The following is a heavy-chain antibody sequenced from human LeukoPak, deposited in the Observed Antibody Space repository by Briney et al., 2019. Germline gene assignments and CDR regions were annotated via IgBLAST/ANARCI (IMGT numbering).Heavy chain of an antibody. J-gene: IGHJ6*03. V-gene: IGHV1-18*01. CDR1: GYTFTSYG. Sequence: ASVKVSCKASGYTFTSYGISWVRQAPGQGLEWMGWISAYNGNTNYAQKLQGRVTMTTDTSTSTAYMELRSLRSDDTAVYYCARYSSGWYGEDYYYYMDVWGKGTTVTISS. CDR3: ARYSSGWYGEDYYYYMDV. CDR2: ISAYNGNT. D-gene: IGHD6-19*01.